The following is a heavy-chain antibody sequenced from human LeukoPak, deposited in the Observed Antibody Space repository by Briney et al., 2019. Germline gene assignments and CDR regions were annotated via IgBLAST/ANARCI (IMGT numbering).Heavy chain of an antibody. J-gene: IGHJ4*02. CDR1: GFTFRSYS. CDR2: ISSSSSYI. D-gene: IGHD4-17*01. Sequence: GGSLRLSCAASGFTFRSYSMNWVRQAPGKGLEWDSSISSSSSYIYYADSVKGRFTISRDNAKNSLYLQMNSLRAEDTAVYYCARDGGYGDYFWGQGTLVTVSS. CDR3: ARDGGYGDYF. V-gene: IGHV3-21*01.